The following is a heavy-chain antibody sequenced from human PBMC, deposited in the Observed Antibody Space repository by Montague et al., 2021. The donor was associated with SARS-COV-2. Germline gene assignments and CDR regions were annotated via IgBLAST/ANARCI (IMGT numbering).Heavy chain of an antibody. V-gene: IGHV4-39*07. J-gene: IGHJ4*02. CDR2: IYYSGST. Sequence: SETLSLTCTVSGGSISSSSYYWGWIRQPPGKGLEWIGSIYYSGSTYYNPSLKSRVTISVDTSKNQFSLKLSSVTAADTAVYYCARYSSSWYSPFDYWGQGTLVTVSS. D-gene: IGHD6-13*01. CDR1: GGSISSSSYY. CDR3: ARYSSSWYSPFDY.